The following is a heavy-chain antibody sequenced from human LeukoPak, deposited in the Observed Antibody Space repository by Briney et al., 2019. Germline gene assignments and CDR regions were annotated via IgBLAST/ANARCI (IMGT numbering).Heavy chain of an antibody. D-gene: IGHD3-10*01. J-gene: IGHJ4*02. Sequence: SETLSLTCAVYGGSFSGYYWSWIRQPPGKGLEWIGEINHSGSTNYNPSLKSRVTISVDTSKNQFSLKLSSVTAADTAVYYCARHRTRSMTMVRGVMSPFDYWGQGTLVTVSS. CDR2: INHSGST. CDR1: GGSFSGYY. CDR3: ARHRTRSMTMVRGVMSPFDY. V-gene: IGHV4-34*01.